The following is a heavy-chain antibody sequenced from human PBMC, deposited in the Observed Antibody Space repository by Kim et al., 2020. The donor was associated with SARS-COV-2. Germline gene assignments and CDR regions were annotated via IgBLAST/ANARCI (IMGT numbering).Heavy chain of an antibody. CDR2: IYPGDSDT. CDR1: GYSFTSYW. J-gene: IGHJ6*02. V-gene: IGHV5-51*01. Sequence: GESLKISCKGSGYSFTSYWNGLVRQMPGKGLELMGIIYPGDSDTRYSPSFQGQVTIPADKSISTAYLQWSSLKASDTSMYYCARQGGGGPHYYYYGMDVWGQGTTVTVSS. D-gene: IGHD3-16*01. CDR3: ARQGGGGPHYYYYGMDV.